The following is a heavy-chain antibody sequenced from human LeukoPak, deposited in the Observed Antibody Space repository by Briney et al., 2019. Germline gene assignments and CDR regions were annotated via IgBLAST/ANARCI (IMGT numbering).Heavy chain of an antibody. D-gene: IGHD3-22*01. CDR3: AKDVNYDSSGYYPEY. CDR1: GFIFSRYG. J-gene: IGHJ1*01. V-gene: IGHV3-30*02. Sequence: GGSLRLSCAASGFIFSRYGMHWVRQAPGKGLEWVAFIRYDGSNKYYADSVKGRFTISRDNSKNTLCLQMNSLRAEDTAVYYCAKDVNYDSSGYYPEYWGQGTLVTVSS. CDR2: IRYDGSNK.